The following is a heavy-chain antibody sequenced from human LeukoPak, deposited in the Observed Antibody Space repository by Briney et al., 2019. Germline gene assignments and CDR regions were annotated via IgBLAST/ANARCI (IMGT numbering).Heavy chain of an antibody. V-gene: IGHV3-7*03. CDR3: ARAMDF. CDR2: IKEDGSEK. Sequence: PGGSLRLSCAASGFIVSSNHMSWVRQAPGKGLEWVANIKEDGSEKYYVDSVKGRFTISRDNARNSLYLQMNSLRVEDTAVYYCARAMDFWGQGTLVTVSS. J-gene: IGHJ4*02. CDR1: GFIVSSNH.